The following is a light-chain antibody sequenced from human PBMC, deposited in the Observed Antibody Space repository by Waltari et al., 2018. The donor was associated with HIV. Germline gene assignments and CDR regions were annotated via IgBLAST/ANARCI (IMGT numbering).Light chain of an antibody. CDR2: ATI. V-gene: IGLV1-40*01. Sequence: QSVLTQPHSVSAAPGQRVTIPCTGGSSHIREGFDVHRYQQLPEIAPKLLIYATINRHSGVRDRFSGAKSGTSASLAITGLQAEDEADYYCQSYDSSLSSYVFASGTRVTVL. CDR3: QSYDSSLSSYV. CDR1: SSHIREGFD. J-gene: IGLJ1*01.